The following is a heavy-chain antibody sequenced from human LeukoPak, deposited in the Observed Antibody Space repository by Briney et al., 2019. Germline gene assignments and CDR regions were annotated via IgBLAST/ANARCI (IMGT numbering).Heavy chain of an antibody. Sequence: GGSLRLSCAASGFTFSSSSMNWVRQAPGKGLEWVSSISSSSSYIYYADSVKGRFTISRDNAKNSLYLQMNSLRAEDTAVYYCARVAGAGVTYYYYMDVWGKGTTVTVSS. CDR1: GFTFSSSS. D-gene: IGHD2-8*01. CDR2: ISSSSSYI. V-gene: IGHV3-21*01. J-gene: IGHJ6*03. CDR3: ARVAGAGVTYYYYMDV.